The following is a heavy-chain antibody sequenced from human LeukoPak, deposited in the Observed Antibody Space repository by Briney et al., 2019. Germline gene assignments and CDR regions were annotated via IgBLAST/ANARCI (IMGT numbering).Heavy chain of an antibody. D-gene: IGHD5-18*01. V-gene: IGHV4-59*08. CDR1: GASISRYY. CDR3: ARHTLDTAMGIDY. J-gene: IGHJ4*02. Sequence: SETLSLTCTVSGASISRYYWSWIRQSPGKGLEWIGYIYNSETTNYNPSLKSRVAMSLYTSKSQFSLRLRSVTAADTAVYYCARHTLDTAMGIDYWGQGTLVTVSS. CDR2: IYNSETT.